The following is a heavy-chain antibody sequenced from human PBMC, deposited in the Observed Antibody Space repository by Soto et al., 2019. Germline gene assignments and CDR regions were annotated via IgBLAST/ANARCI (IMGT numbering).Heavy chain of an antibody. CDR2: ISGSGSNT. J-gene: IGHJ4*02. D-gene: IGHD1-26*01. Sequence: GSLRLSCAASAFTFSSYAMSWVRQAPGKGLEWVSAISGSGSNTYYADPVKGRFTISRDNSKNTLYLQVNSLRAEDTAVYYCVKSTGIVGAHPFDYWGQGTLVTVSS. CDR1: AFTFSSYA. CDR3: VKSTGIVGAHPFDY. V-gene: IGHV3-23*01.